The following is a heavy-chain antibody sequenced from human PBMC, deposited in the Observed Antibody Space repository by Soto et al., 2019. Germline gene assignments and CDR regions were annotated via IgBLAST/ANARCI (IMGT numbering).Heavy chain of an antibody. CDR2: IWYDGSNT. CDR1: GFTFSSYA. Sequence: GGSLRLSCAASGFTFSSYAMHWVRQAPGKGLEWVGFIWYDGSNTFYAESVKGRFTISRDNSKNTVYLQINALRAEDTAVYYCARDVSMVIVAPGYWGEGTLVTVYS. J-gene: IGHJ4*02. V-gene: IGHV3-33*01. CDR3: ARDVSMVIVAPGY. D-gene: IGHD5-12*01.